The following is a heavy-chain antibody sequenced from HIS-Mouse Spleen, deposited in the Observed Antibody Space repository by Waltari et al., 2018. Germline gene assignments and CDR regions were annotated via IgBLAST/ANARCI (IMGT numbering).Heavy chain of an antibody. Sequence: QVQLVQSGAEVKKPGASVKVSCKASGYTFTSYDINWVRQATGQGLEWMGWSNHNSGNPGYAQKFQGRVTMTRNTSISTAYMELSSLRSEDTAVYYCARVYYDFWSGYYYWGQGTLVTVSS. CDR3: ARVYYDFWSGYYY. J-gene: IGHJ4*02. D-gene: IGHD3-3*01. CDR2: SNHNSGNP. V-gene: IGHV1-8*01. CDR1: GYTFTSYD.